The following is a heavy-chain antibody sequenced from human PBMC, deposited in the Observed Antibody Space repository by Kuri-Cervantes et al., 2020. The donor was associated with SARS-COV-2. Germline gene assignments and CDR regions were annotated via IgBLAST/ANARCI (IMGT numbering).Heavy chain of an antibody. CDR2: IYYSGST. J-gene: IGHJ5*02. CDR1: GGSISSSSYY. V-gene: IGHV4-39*01. Sequence: ESLKISCTVSGGSISSSSYYWGWIRQPPGKGLEWIGSIYYSGSTYYNPSLKSRVTISVDTSKNQFSLKLSSVTAADTAVYNCAGQMMSSITIFGVVITRNWFDPWGQGTLVTVSS. D-gene: IGHD3-3*01. CDR3: AGQMMSSITIFGVVITRNWFDP.